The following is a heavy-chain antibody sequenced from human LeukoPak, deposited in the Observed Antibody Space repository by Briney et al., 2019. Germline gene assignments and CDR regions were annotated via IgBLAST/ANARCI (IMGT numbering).Heavy chain of an antibody. D-gene: IGHD4/OR15-4a*01. J-gene: IGHJ4*02. Sequence: ASVKVSCKASGYTFTTYYMHWVRQAPGQGLESLGIINPSGGSTTYAQKFQGRVTMTRDTSTSTVYMELSSLRSEDTAVYYCARSGYTNYPEFDYWGQGTLVTVSS. V-gene: IGHV1-46*01. CDR2: INPSGGST. CDR1: GYTFTTYY. CDR3: ARSGYTNYPEFDY.